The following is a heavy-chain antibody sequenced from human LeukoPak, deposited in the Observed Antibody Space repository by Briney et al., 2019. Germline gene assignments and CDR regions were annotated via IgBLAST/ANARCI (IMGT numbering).Heavy chain of an antibody. CDR3: AKQMFGVVVNGAFDI. CDR1: GYSLTSYW. J-gene: IGHJ3*02. Sequence: PGESLKISCKGSGYSLTSYWIGWVRQMPGKGLEWMGIIYPGDSDTRYSPSFQGQVTISADKSISTAYLQWNSLKASDTAMYYCAKQMFGVVVNGAFDIWGQGTMVTVSS. V-gene: IGHV5-51*01. D-gene: IGHD3-3*01. CDR2: IYPGDSDT.